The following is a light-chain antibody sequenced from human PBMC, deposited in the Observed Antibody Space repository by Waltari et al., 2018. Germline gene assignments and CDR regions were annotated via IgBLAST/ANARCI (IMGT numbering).Light chain of an antibody. J-gene: IGLJ2*01. V-gene: IGLV1-40*01. CDR2: ANS. CDR3: QSYDRTLGGFVI. Sequence: QSVLTQTPSVSGAPGQTVTLSCTGGDTNIGSGYDVQWYQQVPGTAPRLLLYANSNRPSGIPDRVSGSKSGTSASLTISGLQAEDEGDYHCQSYDRTLGGFVIFGGGTKVTVL. CDR1: DTNIGSGYD.